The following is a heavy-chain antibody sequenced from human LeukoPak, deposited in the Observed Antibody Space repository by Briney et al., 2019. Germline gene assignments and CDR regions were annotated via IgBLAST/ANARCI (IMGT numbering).Heavy chain of an antibody. V-gene: IGHV3-21*04. CDR1: GFTFSTYG. D-gene: IGHD2-15*01. Sequence: PGGSLRLSCAVSGFTFSTYGMNWVRQAPGKGLEWVSSISSGSRSIYYADSVKGRFTISRDNSKNTLYLQMNSLRAEDTAVYYCAKERAVVVVAATGFDYWGQGTLVTVSS. CDR2: ISSGSRSI. J-gene: IGHJ4*02. CDR3: AKERAVVVVAATGFDY.